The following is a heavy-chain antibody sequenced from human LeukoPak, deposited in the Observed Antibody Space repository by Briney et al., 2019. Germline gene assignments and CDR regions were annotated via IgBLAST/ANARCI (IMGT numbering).Heavy chain of an antibody. D-gene: IGHD2/OR15-2a*01. Sequence: GGSLRLSCAASGFSFSSYAMSWVRQAPGKGLEWVGRIKSKTNGGTTDYAAPVKGRFTISRDDSKNMLFLQMNTLKTEDTAVYYCTSDDPVNRSWGKGTLVTVSS. V-gene: IGHV3-15*01. CDR3: TSDDPVNRS. CDR2: IKSKTNGGTT. CDR1: GFSFSSYA. J-gene: IGHJ4*02.